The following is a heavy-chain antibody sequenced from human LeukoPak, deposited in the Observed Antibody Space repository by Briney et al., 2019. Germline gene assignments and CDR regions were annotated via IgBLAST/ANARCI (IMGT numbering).Heavy chain of an antibody. V-gene: IGHV3-11*01. Sequence: GGSLRLSCAASGFTFSDYYMSWIRQAPGKGLEWVSNISSSGSTIYYADSVKGRFTISRDNAKNSLYLQMNSLRAEDTAVYYCARVNIEGVVWRSRQPYYFDYWGQGTPVTVSS. CDR3: ARVNIEGVVWRSRQPYYFDY. CDR1: GFTFSDYY. J-gene: IGHJ4*02. D-gene: IGHD2-15*01. CDR2: ISSSGSTI.